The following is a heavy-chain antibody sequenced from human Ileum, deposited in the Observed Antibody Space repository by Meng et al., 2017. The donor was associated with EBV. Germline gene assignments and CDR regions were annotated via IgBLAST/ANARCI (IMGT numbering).Heavy chain of an antibody. CDR3: ARYGRCNGNSFYCFDP. Sequence: VRLQQWGTGLLKPSETLSLTSAVYGGSFNDYYWTWLRQPPGKGLEWIGEIDQSGYTKFNPSLSSRATISRDTSNNQFSLRLNSVTAADMALYYCARYGRCNGNSFYCFDPWGQGTLVTVSS. CDR2: IDQSGYT. V-gene: IGHV4-34*01. J-gene: IGHJ5*02. CDR1: GGSFNDYY. D-gene: IGHD4-23*01.